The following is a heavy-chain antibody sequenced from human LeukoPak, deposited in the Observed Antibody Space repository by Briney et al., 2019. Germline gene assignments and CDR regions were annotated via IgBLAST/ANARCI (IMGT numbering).Heavy chain of an antibody. V-gene: IGHV5-51*01. CDR3: ARSPGTGGYYFDY. J-gene: IGHJ4*02. CDR2: IYPGDSET. Sequence: PGESLKISCKGSGYSFTSYWIGWVRQMPGKGLEWMGIIYPGDSETRYSPSFQGQVIISADKSIGTAYLQWSSLKASDTAMYYCARSPGTGGYYFDYWGQGTLVTVSS. D-gene: IGHD6-13*01. CDR1: GYSFTSYW.